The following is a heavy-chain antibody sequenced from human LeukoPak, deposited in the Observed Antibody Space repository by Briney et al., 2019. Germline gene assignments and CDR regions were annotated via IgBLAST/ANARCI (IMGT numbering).Heavy chain of an antibody. D-gene: IGHD3-3*01. Sequence: GGSLRLSCAASGFTFSSYAMSWVRQAPGKGLEWVSAISGSGGSTYYADSVKGRFTISRDNSKNTLYLQMNSLRAEDTAVYYCARDALHYDFWSGYYRYWGQGTLVTVSS. CDR2: ISGSGGST. V-gene: IGHV3-23*01. J-gene: IGHJ4*02. CDR1: GFTFSSYA. CDR3: ARDALHYDFWSGYYRY.